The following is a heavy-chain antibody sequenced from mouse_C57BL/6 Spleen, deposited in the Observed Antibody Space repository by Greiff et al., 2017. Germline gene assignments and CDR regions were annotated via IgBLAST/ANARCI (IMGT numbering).Heavy chain of an antibody. V-gene: IGHV1-63*01. CDR2: IYPGGGYT. CDR1: GYTFTNYW. Sequence: QVHVKQSGAELVRPGTSVKMSCKASGYTFTNYWIGWAKQRPGHGLEWIGDIYPGGGYTNYNEKFKGKATLTADKSSSTAYMQFSSLTSEDSAIYYCARLTGSNWYFDVWGTGTTVTVSS. D-gene: IGHD4-1*01. J-gene: IGHJ1*03. CDR3: ARLTGSNWYFDV.